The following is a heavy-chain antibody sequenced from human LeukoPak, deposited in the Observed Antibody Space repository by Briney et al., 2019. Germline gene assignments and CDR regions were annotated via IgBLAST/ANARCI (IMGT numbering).Heavy chain of an antibody. J-gene: IGHJ6*02. CDR3: ASAGYGIDV. V-gene: IGHV4-34*01. D-gene: IGHD6-13*01. Sequence: SETLSLTCAVYGGSFSGYYWSWIRQPPGKGLEWIGEINHSGSTNYNPSLKSRVTISVDTSKNQFSLKLSSVTAADTAVYYCASAGYGIDVWGQGTTVTVSS. CDR2: INHSGST. CDR1: GGSFSGYY.